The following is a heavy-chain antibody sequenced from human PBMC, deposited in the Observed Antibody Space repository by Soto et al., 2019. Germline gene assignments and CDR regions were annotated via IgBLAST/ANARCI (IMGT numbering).Heavy chain of an antibody. CDR3: ARGGGVGVAGSAAFDM. V-gene: IGHV1-2*02. J-gene: IGHJ3*02. CDR2: INPATGAA. Sequence: QLHLVQSGAVVKKPGASVTVSCSASGYPVTAYYMHWVRQAPGRGLEWMGGINPATGAAKFTQTFRGRVTLARDMSTSTVFMELSGLTSEDTAVFYCARGGGVGVAGSAAFDMWGQGTLVTVSS. D-gene: IGHD3-3*01. CDR1: GYPVTAYY.